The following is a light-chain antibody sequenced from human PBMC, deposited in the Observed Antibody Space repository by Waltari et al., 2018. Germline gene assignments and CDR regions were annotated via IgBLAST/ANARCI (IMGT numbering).Light chain of an antibody. CDR3: ASYTSSSNYV. V-gene: IGLV2-14*03. Sequence: HSALTQPASVSGSPGQSNTISCTGPLSDVGGYDFGSWSRQHPEKAPHLIIFDFTERPSGISARFSGSKSGNPASLTISGLQSDDEADYYCASYTSSSNYVFGSGTTVTV. CDR2: DFT. CDR1: LSDVGGYDF. J-gene: IGLJ1*01.